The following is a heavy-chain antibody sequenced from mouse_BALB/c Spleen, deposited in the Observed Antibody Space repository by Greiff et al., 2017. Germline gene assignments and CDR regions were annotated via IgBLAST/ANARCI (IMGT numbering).Heavy chain of an antibody. V-gene: IGHV1-9*01. CDR3: ARGYYGSSSFDY. CDR1: GYTFSSYW. Sequence: QVQLKQSGAELMKPGASVKISCKASGYTFSSYWIEWVKQRPGHGLEWIGEILPGSGSTNYNEKFKGKAILTADTSSNTAYMQLSSLTSEDSAVYYCARGYYGSSSFDYWGQGTTLTVSS. J-gene: IGHJ2*01. CDR2: ILPGSGST. D-gene: IGHD1-1*01.